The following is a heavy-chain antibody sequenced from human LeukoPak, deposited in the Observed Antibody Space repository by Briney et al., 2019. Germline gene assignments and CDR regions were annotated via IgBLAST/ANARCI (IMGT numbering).Heavy chain of an antibody. Sequence: GGSLRLSCAASGFTFSSYAMHWVRQAPGKGLEYVSAVSVNGDSTYYANSVKGRFTISRDNFKNTLYLQMGSLRTEDMAVYYCARSKGYGGGRWYFDYWGQGTLVTVSS. CDR1: GFTFSSYA. CDR2: VSVNGDST. D-gene: IGHD5-12*01. CDR3: ARSKGYGGGRWYFDY. J-gene: IGHJ4*02. V-gene: IGHV3-64*01.